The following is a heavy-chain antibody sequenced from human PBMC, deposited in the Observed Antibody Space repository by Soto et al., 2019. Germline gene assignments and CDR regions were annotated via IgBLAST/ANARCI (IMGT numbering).Heavy chain of an antibody. CDR2: IVVGSGNT. CDR3: AAGTGSYYYYGMDV. CDR1: GFTFTSSA. J-gene: IGHJ6*02. V-gene: IGHV1-58*01. Sequence: SVKVSCKASGFTFTSSAVQWVRQARGQRLEWIGWIVVGSGNTNYAQKFQERVTITRDMSTSTAYMELSSLRSEDTAVYYCAAGTGSYYYYGMDVWGQGTTVTVSS. D-gene: IGHD2-8*02.